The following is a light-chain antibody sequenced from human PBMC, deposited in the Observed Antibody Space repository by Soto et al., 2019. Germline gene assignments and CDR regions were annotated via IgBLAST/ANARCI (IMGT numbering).Light chain of an antibody. V-gene: IGLV2-14*01. J-gene: IGLJ2*01. CDR1: SSDVGGYNY. CDR3: SSYTSSSTVV. Sequence: QSVLTQSASVSGSPGQSITISCTGTSSDVGGYNYVSWYQQHPDKAPKLMIYDVTNRPSGVSSRFSGSKSGNTASLTISGLLPEYEADYYCSSYTSSSTVVFGGGTKLTVL. CDR2: DVT.